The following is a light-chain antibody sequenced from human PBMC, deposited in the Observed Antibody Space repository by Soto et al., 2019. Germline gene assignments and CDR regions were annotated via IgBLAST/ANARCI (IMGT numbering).Light chain of an antibody. V-gene: IGKV3D-11*02. CDR1: QSGSTR. Sequence: EMGMTQSPAALSVSTGERVNFSCTAIQSGSTRSDWYQHKPGQAPRLLIYDAANRATGIPARFSGSGSGTDFTLTISSLEAEAVAVYYCQQRRSLHLTSTFGQGTKVDNK. J-gene: IGKJ1*01. CDR2: DAA. CDR3: QQRRSLHLTST.